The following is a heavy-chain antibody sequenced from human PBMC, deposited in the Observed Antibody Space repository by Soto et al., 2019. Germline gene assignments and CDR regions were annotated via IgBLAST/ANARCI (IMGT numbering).Heavy chain of an antibody. CDR3: ARGSYYYDSSGYYHY. J-gene: IGHJ4*02. CDR2: IYYSGST. D-gene: IGHD3-22*01. V-gene: IGHV4-30-4*01. Sequence: SSETLSLTCTVSGGSISSGDYYWSWIRQPPGKGLEWIGYIYYSGSTYYNPSLKSRVTISVDTSKNQFSLKLSSVTAADTAVYYCARGSYYYDSSGYYHYWGQVTLVTVSS. CDR1: GGSISSGDYY.